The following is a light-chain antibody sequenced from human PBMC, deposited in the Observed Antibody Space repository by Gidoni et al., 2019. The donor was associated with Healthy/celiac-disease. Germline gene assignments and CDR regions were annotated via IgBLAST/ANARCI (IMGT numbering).Light chain of an antibody. CDR3: AAWDDSLNGWV. CDR1: SSNIGSNT. CDR2: SNN. J-gene: IGLJ3*02. Sequence: QSVLTHPPSASGTPWQRVTISCSGSSSNIGSNTVNWYQQLPGTAPKLLIYSNNQRPAGVPDRFSGSKSGTSASLDISGLQSEDEADYYCAAWDDSLNGWVFGGGTKLTVL. V-gene: IGLV1-44*01.